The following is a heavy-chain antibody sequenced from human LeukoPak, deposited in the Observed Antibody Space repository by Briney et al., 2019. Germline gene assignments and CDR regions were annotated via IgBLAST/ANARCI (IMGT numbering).Heavy chain of an antibody. CDR2: ITQSGSP. Sequence: RPSETLSLTCGVSSGSLSGYYWRWIRQPPGGGLEWLGEITQSGSPNYNPSLKSRVTVSGDTSKKQFSLNLKSVTAADTGVYYCARGVDLWGRGTPVTVSS. J-gene: IGHJ2*01. CDR1: SGSLSGYY. V-gene: IGHV4-34*01. CDR3: ARGVDL.